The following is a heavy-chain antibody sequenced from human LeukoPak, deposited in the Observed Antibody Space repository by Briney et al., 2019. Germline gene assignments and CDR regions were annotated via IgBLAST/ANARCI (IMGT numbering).Heavy chain of an antibody. CDR3: ARDERYDSSGYPFDY. Sequence: GASVKVSCKASGYTFTGYFMHWVRQAPGQGPEWMGWINPNSGGTNYAQKFQDRVTMTRDTSINTAYMELSRLRSDDTAVYYCARDERYDSSGYPFDYWGQGTLVTISS. J-gene: IGHJ4*02. V-gene: IGHV1-2*02. D-gene: IGHD3-22*01. CDR1: GYTFTGYF. CDR2: INPNSGGT.